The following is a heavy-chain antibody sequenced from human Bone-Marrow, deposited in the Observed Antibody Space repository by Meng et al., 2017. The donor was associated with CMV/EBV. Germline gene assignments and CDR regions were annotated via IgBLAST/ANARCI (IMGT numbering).Heavy chain of an antibody. CDR1: GFTFSSYG. J-gene: IGHJ4*02. D-gene: IGHD3-3*01. CDR2: IRYDGSNK. V-gene: IGHV3-30*02. Sequence: GESLKISCAASGFTFSSYGMSWVRQAPGKGLEWVAFIRYDGSNKYYADSVKGRFTISRDNSKNTLYLQMNSLRAEDTAVYYCAKAPGRYYDFWSGYYGFGVDYWGQRTLVTVSS. CDR3: AKAPGRYYDFWSGYYGFGVDY.